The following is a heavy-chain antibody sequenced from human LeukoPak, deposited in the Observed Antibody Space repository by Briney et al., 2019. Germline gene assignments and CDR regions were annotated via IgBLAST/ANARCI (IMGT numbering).Heavy chain of an antibody. Sequence: SETLSLTCTASGGSISSLTYYWGWIRQPPGKGLEWIGSIYYSGSTYYNPSLKSRVTISVDTSKNQFSLKVSSVTAADTAVYYCARAWISGFYYYGMDVWGQGTTVTVSS. CDR2: IYYSGST. V-gene: IGHV4-39*01. D-gene: IGHD2-2*03. CDR1: GGSISSLTYY. J-gene: IGHJ6*02. CDR3: ARAWISGFYYYGMDV.